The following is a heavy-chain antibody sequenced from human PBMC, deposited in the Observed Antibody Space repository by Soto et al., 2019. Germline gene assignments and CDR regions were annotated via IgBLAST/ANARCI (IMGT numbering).Heavy chain of an antibody. CDR3: ARVGSGYDFSGYFDL. Sequence: QLQLQESGSGLVKPSQTLSLTCAVSGGSISSGGYSWSWIRQPPGKGLEWIGYIYHSGSTYYNPSLKSRVTISVDRSKNQFSLKLSSVTAADTAVYYCARVGSGYDFSGYFDLWGRGTLVTVSS. CDR2: IYHSGST. D-gene: IGHD5-12*01. CDR1: GGSISSGGYS. J-gene: IGHJ2*01. V-gene: IGHV4-30-2*01.